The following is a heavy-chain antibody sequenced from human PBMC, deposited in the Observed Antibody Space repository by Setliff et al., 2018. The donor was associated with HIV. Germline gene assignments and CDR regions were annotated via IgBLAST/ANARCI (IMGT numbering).Heavy chain of an antibody. CDR2: VSNTGRRT. V-gene: IGHV3-23*05. CDR3: VKDAYSTGKPGIS. CDR1: TFSVSEYA. J-gene: IGHJ4*02. D-gene: IGHD1-26*01. Sequence: GGSLRLSCAASTFSVSEYAMSWVRQAPGKGLEWVSAVSNTGRRTFYADSVKGRFTISKDNFENVVHLQMNSLRVDDTAVYYCVKDAYSTGKPGISWGQGTQVTVSS.